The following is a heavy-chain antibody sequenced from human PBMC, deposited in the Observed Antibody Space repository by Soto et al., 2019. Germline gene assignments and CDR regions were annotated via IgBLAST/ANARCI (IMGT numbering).Heavy chain of an antibody. CDR2: IDKEGVGT. D-gene: IGHD3-9*01. CDR3: AKDPSTGSPDD. J-gene: IGHJ4*01. V-gene: IGHV3-23*01. CDR1: GFIFDNYA. Sequence: GGSLRLSCAASGFIFDNYAMNWVRQAPGKGLEWVSTIDKEGVGTHYADSVKGRFTISRDNSRKTLYLQMNSLRADDTAIYYCAKDPSTGSPDDWGLGTPVPVSS.